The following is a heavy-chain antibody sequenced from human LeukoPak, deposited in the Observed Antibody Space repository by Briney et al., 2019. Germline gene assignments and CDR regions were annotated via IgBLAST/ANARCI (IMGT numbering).Heavy chain of an antibody. D-gene: IGHD3-10*01. J-gene: IGHJ5*02. Sequence: SQTLSLTCVISGDSVSSNSAAWNWIRQSPSRGLQWLGRTYYRSKWYNDYAVSVRSRITINPDTSKNQFSLQLNSVTPEDTAVYYCARDHISKVRGVITWWFDPWGQGTLVTVSS. CDR3: ARDHISKVRGVITWWFDP. V-gene: IGHV6-1*01. CDR2: TYYRSKWYN. CDR1: GDSVSSNSAA.